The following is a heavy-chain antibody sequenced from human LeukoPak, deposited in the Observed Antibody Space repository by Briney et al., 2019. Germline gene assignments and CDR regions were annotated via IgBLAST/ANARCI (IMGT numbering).Heavy chain of an antibody. CDR2: IYHSGST. Sequence: SETLSLTCTVSGYSISSGYYWGWIRQPPGKGLEWIGSIYHSGSTYYNPSLKSRVTISVDTSKNQFSLKVNSVTAADTAVYYCARQWNYDNSDYSHFDYWGQGTLVTVSS. CDR3: ARQWNYDNSDYSHFDY. CDR1: GYSISSGYY. J-gene: IGHJ4*02. V-gene: IGHV4-38-2*02. D-gene: IGHD3-22*01.